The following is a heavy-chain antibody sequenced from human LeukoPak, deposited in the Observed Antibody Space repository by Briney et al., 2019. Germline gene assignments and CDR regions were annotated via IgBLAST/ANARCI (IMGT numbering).Heavy chain of an antibody. CDR3: AKDMVFSFYGSGKGPFDY. Sequence: GGSLTLSCAASGFTFSIYGMHWLRQAPGKRLEWVAFIRYDGSNKYYADSVKGRFTISRDNSKNTLYLQMNSLRAEDTAVYYCAKDMVFSFYGSGKGPFDYWGQGTLVTVSS. CDR1: GFTFSIYG. V-gene: IGHV3-30*02. J-gene: IGHJ4*02. CDR2: IRYDGSNK. D-gene: IGHD3-10*01.